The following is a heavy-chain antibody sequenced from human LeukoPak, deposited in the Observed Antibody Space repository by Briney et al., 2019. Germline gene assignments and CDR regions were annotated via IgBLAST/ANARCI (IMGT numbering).Heavy chain of an antibody. V-gene: IGHV1-3*01. D-gene: IGHD3-22*01. J-gene: IGHJ4*02. CDR2: INAGNGNT. Sequence: ASVKVSCKASGYTFTSYAMHWVRQAPGQRLEWMGWINAGNGNTKYSQKFQGRVTITRDTSASTAYMELSSLRSEDTAVYYCARVHLGDSSGYLFDYWGQGTLVTVSS. CDR1: GYTFTSYA. CDR3: ARVHLGDSSGYLFDY.